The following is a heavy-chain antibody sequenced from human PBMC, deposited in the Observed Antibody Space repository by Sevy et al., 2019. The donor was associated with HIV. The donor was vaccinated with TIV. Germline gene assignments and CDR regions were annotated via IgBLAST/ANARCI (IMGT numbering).Heavy chain of an antibody. V-gene: IGHV4-59*01. CDR1: GGSMSDYY. Sequence: SETLSLTCTVSGGSMSDYYWSWIRQPPGKGLEWMGYIYYRGATNYNPSLKSRVTISVDTSKNQFSLKLSSVTAADTAVYYCARESGSISWYGAFDIWGQGTMVTVSS. J-gene: IGHJ3*02. D-gene: IGHD6-13*01. CDR3: ARESGSISWYGAFDI. CDR2: IYYRGAT.